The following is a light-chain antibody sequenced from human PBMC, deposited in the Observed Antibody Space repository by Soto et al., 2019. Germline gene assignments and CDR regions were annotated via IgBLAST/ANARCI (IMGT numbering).Light chain of an antibody. CDR3: HQYGNSPTWT. Sequence: TQSPSSVSSSVGYSLSVTCLASENIVSSSLAWVQQKPGQAPRLLIYDVSTRATAIPDRFSGSGSGTAFTLTISRLDPEDFAVYYCHQYGNSPTWTFGQGTKVDI. CDR1: ENIVSSS. CDR2: DVS. J-gene: IGKJ1*01. V-gene: IGKV3-20*01.